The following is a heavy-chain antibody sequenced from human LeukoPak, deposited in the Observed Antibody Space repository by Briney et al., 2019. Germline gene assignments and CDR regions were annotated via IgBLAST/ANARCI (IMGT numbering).Heavy chain of an antibody. CDR3: AQGGGKTKNDY. V-gene: IGHV4-39*01. J-gene: IGHJ4*02. CDR2: IYYSGST. D-gene: IGHD4-23*01. Sequence: PSETLSLTCTVSGGSISSSSYYWGWIRQPPGKGLEWIGSIYYSGSTYYNPSLKSRVTISVDTSKNQFSLKLSSVTAADTAVYYCAQGGGKTKNDYWGQGTLVTVSS. CDR1: GGSISSSSYY.